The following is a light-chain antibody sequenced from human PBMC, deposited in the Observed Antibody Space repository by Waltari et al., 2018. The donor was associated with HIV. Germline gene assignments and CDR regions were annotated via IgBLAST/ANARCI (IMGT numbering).Light chain of an antibody. CDR3: QQYNDLVRLT. Sequence: DIQMTQSPSSLSAFVGDRVSITCQASQDITNSLNCFQQNPGKAPKLLISDASTLETGVPSRFSGSGSGTDVTFTISSLKPEDIATYSCQQYNDLVRLTFGGGTKVEIK. CDR2: DAS. CDR1: QDITNS. J-gene: IGKJ4*01. V-gene: IGKV1-33*01.